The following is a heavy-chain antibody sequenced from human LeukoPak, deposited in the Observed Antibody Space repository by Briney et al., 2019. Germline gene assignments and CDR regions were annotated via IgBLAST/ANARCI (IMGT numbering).Heavy chain of an antibody. Sequence: GSLRLSCAASGFTFSSYSMNWVRQAPGKGLEWVSYISSSSSTIYYADSVKGRFTISRDNAKNSLYLQMNSLRAEDTAVYYCARDRGIIAARYYFDYWGQGTLVTVSS. CDR1: GFTFSSYS. CDR2: ISSSSSTI. CDR3: ARDRGIIAARYYFDY. D-gene: IGHD6-13*01. V-gene: IGHV3-48*01. J-gene: IGHJ4*02.